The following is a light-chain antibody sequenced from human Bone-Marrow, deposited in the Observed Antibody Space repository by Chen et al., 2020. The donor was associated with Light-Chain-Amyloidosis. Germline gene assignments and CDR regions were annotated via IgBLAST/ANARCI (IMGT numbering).Light chain of an antibody. CDR3: QSADSSGTYEVI. CDR1: DLPTKY. CDR2: RDT. J-gene: IGLJ2*01. Sequence: SYELTQPPSVSVSPGQTARITCSGDDLPTKYAYWYQQKPGQAPVLVIHRDTERPSGSSERCSGASSGTTATLNISGVQAEDEADYHCQSADSSGTYEVIFGGGTKLTVL. V-gene: IGLV3-25*03.